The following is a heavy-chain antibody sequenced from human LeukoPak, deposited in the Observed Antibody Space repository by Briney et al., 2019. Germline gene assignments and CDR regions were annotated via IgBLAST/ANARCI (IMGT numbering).Heavy chain of an antibody. CDR2: INPNSGGT. Sequence: ASVKVSCKASGYTFTGYYMHWVRQAPGQGLEWMGWINPNSGGTNYAQKFQGRVTLTRATSISTAYMELSRLRSDATAVYSCARKLNYYDSSGYPSRDAFDIWGQGTMVTVSS. CDR3: ARKLNYYDSSGYPSRDAFDI. CDR1: GYTFTGYY. J-gene: IGHJ3*02. D-gene: IGHD3-22*01. V-gene: IGHV1-2*02.